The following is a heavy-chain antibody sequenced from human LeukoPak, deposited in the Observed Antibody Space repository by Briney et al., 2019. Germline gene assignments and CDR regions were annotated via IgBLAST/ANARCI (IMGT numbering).Heavy chain of an antibody. Sequence: GGSLRLSCAASGFTFSNYGMHWVRQAPGKGLEWVAVIWYDGNNTYYTDSVKGRFTISRDNSKNTLYLQMNSLRAEDTAVYYCARAEIVANGCFDSRGQGTLVTVSS. CDR3: ARAEIVANGCFDS. CDR2: IWYDGNNT. V-gene: IGHV3-33*01. J-gene: IGHJ4*02. D-gene: IGHD5-12*01. CDR1: GFTFSNYG.